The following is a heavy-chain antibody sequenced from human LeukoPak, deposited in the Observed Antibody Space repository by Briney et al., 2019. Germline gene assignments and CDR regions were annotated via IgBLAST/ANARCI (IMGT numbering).Heavy chain of an antibody. J-gene: IGHJ4*02. CDR3: ARGHYDISTGFRNYFDY. Sequence: GASVKVSCKTPGYTFNSYGINWVRQAPGQGLEWMGWISAYNGNSDYAQNVQGRVTMTADTSTSTAYMELRSLRSDDTAVYYCARGHYDISTGFRNYFDYWGQGTLVTVSS. V-gene: IGHV1-18*01. CDR1: GYTFNSYG. D-gene: IGHD3-9*01. CDR2: ISAYNGNS.